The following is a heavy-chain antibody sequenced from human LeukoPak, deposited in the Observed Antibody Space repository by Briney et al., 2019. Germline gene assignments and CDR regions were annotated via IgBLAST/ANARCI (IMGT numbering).Heavy chain of an antibody. CDR3: AKDRHFWSGEPGSY. CDR2: ISGSGGST. Sequence: PGGSLRLSCAASGFTFSDYYMSWIRQAPGKGLEWVSAISGSGGSTYYADSVKGRFTISRDNSKNTLYLQMNSLRAEDTAVYYCAKDRHFWSGEPGSYWGQGTLVTVSS. V-gene: IGHV3-23*01. D-gene: IGHD3-3*02. CDR1: GFTFSDYY. J-gene: IGHJ4*02.